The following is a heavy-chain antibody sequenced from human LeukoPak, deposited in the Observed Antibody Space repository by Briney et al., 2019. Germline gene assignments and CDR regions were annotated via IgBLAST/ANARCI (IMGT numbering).Heavy chain of an antibody. V-gene: IGHV4-30-2*05. Sequence: SQTLSLTCTVSGGSISSGGYYWSWIRQPPGKGLEWIGYIYHSGSTYYNPSLKSRVTISVDTSKNQFSLKLSSVTAADTAVYYCARDKIGSWDYYYYGMDVWGQGTTVTVSS. CDR2: IYHSGST. CDR1: GGSISSGGYY. CDR3: ARDKIGSWDYYYYGMDV. D-gene: IGHD1-26*01. J-gene: IGHJ6*02.